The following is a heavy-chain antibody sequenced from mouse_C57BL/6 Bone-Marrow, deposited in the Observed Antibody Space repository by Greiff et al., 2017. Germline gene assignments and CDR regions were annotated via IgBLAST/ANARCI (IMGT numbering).Heavy chain of an antibody. CDR2: FYPGSGSI. J-gene: IGHJ1*03. CDR1: GYTFTEYT. Sequence: VQLQESGAELVKPGASVKLSCKASGYTFTEYTIHWVKQRSGQGLEWIGWFYPGSGSIKYNEKFKDKATLTANNSSSTVYMELSRLTSEDSAVYFCARHGTTVVARYWYFDVWGTGTTVTVSS. D-gene: IGHD1-1*01. V-gene: IGHV1-62-2*01. CDR3: ARHGTTVVARYWYFDV.